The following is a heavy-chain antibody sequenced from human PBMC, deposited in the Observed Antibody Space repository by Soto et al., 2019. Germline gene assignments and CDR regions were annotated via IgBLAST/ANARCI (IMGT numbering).Heavy chain of an antibody. D-gene: IGHD3-10*01. V-gene: IGHV3-11*01. CDR3: ARGLIPMVRGVIFNGMDV. CDR1: GFTFSDYY. Sequence: GGSLRLSCAASGFTFSDYYMSWIRQAPGKGLEWVSYISSSGSTIYYADSVKGRFTISRDNAKNSLYLQMNSLRAEDTAVYYCARGLIPMVRGVIFNGMDVWGQGTTVTVSS. J-gene: IGHJ6*02. CDR2: ISSSGSTI.